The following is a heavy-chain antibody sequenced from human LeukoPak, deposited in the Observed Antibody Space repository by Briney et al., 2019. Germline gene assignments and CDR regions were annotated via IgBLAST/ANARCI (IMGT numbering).Heavy chain of an antibody. Sequence: ASVKVSCKASGYTFTSYGISWVRQAPGQGLEWMGWISAYNGNTNYAQELQGRVTMTTDTSTSTAYMELRSLRSDDTAVYFCAREPGGDSSGYDDIWGQGTMVTVSS. J-gene: IGHJ3*02. V-gene: IGHV1-18*01. CDR1: GYTFTSYG. CDR3: AREPGGDSSGYDDI. D-gene: IGHD3-22*01. CDR2: ISAYNGNT.